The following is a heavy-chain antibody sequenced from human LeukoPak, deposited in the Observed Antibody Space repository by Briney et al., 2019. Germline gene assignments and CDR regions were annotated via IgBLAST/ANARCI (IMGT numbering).Heavy chain of an antibody. V-gene: IGHV4-30-4*01. CDR2: IYYSGST. CDR3: ARGGGYSYGYYFDY. J-gene: IGHJ4*02. Sequence: ASETLSLTCTVSGGSISSGDYYWSWIRQPPGKGLEWIGYIYYSGSTYYNPSLKSRVTISVDTSKNQFSLKLSSVTAADTAVYYCARGGGYSYGYYFDYWGQGTLATVSS. D-gene: IGHD5-18*01. CDR1: GGSISSGDYY.